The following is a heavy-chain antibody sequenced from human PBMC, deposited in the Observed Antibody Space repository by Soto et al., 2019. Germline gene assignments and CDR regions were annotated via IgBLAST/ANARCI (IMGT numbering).Heavy chain of an antibody. J-gene: IGHJ6*02. Sequence: SLRLSCAASGFTFDDYAMHWVRQAPGKGLEWVSGISWNSGSIGYADSVKGRFTISRDNAKNSLYLQMNSLRAEDTALYYCAKAAGGIAARPFYYYGMDVWGQGTTVTVS. D-gene: IGHD6-6*01. CDR1: GFTFDDYA. CDR3: AKAAGGIAARPFYYYGMDV. CDR2: ISWNSGSI. V-gene: IGHV3-9*01.